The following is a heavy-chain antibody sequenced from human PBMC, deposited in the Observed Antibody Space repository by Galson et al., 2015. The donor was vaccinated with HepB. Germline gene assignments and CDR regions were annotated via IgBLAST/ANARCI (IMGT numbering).Heavy chain of an antibody. CDR3: ASPRGDYYGSGAFDY. CDR1: GYTFTSYA. V-gene: IGHV1-3*01. CDR2: INAGNGNT. D-gene: IGHD3-10*01. J-gene: IGHJ4*02. Sequence: SVKVSCKASGYTFTSYAMHWVRQAPRQRLEWMGWINAGNGNTKYSQKFQGRVTITRDTSASTAYMELSSLRSEDTAVYYCASPRGDYYGSGAFDYWGQGTLVTVSS.